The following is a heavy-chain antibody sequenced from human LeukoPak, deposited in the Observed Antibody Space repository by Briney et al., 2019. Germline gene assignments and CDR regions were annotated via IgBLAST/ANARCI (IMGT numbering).Heavy chain of an antibody. CDR2: IYDSGST. CDR1: GGSISSYY. V-gene: IGHV4-59*08. Sequence: SETLSLTCTVSGGSISSYYWSWIRQPPGKGLECIGYIYDSGSTNYNPSLKSRVSISVDTSKNQFSPKLSSVTAADTAVYYCARHGGSYSFDYWGQGTLVTVSS. CDR3: ARHGGSYSFDY. D-gene: IGHD1-26*01. J-gene: IGHJ4*02.